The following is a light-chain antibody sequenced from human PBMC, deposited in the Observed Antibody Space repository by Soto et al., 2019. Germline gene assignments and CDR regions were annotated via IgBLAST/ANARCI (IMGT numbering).Light chain of an antibody. V-gene: IGKV1-17*01. Sequence: DIQMTQSPSSLSASVGDRVTITCQASQGIKNYLAWFPQTRGKVPKRXIYTTSTLQNGVPSRCSGRRAGTACTRPISSLQPEDVETYYCLQHNSYTRTFGGGTKVDIK. CDR2: TTS. CDR3: LQHNSYTRT. CDR1: QGIKNY. J-gene: IGKJ4*01.